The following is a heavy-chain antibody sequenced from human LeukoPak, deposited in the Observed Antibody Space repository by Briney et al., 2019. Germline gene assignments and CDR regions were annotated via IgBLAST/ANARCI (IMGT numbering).Heavy chain of an antibody. CDR3: AKGAVPAAYSYFDY. Sequence: GGSLRLSCVASGFTFGSYGMHWVRQAPGKGLEWVAFIRYDGSNKYYADSVKGRFTISRDNSKNTLYLQMNSLRAEDTAVYYCAKGAVPAAYSYFDYWGQGTLVTVSS. V-gene: IGHV3-30*02. CDR2: IRYDGSNK. J-gene: IGHJ4*02. CDR1: GFTFGSYG. D-gene: IGHD2-2*01.